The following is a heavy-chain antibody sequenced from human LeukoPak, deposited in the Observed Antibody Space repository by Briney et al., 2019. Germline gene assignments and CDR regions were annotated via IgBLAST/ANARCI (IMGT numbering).Heavy chain of an antibody. Sequence: GGSLRLSCAASGFTFSSYSMNWVRQAPGKGLEWVSSISSSSSYIYYADSVKGRFTISRDNAKNSLYLQMNSLRAEDTAVYYCARDRLPEDYGSGTWFDPWGQGTLVTVSS. D-gene: IGHD3-10*01. CDR3: ARDRLPEDYGSGTWFDP. V-gene: IGHV3-21*01. CDR1: GFTFSSYS. J-gene: IGHJ5*02. CDR2: ISSSSSYI.